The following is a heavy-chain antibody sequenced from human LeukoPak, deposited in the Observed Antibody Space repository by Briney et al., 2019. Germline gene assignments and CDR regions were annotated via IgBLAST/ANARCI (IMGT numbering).Heavy chain of an antibody. V-gene: IGHV3-23*01. Sequence: PGGSLRLSCAASGFTFSSFAMSWVRQAPGKGLEWVSAISGSGGSTYYADSVKGRFTISRDNSKNTLYLQMNSLRAEDTAVYYCAKDGGYCSSTSCYGTPDAFDIWGQGTMVTVSS. CDR1: GFTFSSFA. CDR2: ISGSGGST. J-gene: IGHJ3*02. D-gene: IGHD2-2*01. CDR3: AKDGGYCSSTSCYGTPDAFDI.